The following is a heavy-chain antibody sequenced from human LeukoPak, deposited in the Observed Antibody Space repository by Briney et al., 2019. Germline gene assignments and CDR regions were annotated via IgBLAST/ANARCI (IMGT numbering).Heavy chain of an antibody. V-gene: IGHV4-34*01. CDR3: ARPSRRLGATYCSGGSCYSFPFDY. Sequence: PGGSLRLSCAASGFTFSSYEMNWVRQAPGKGLEWIGEINRSGSTNYNPSLKSRVTISVDTSKNQFSLKLSSVTAADTAVYYCARPSRRLGATYCSGGSCYSFPFDYWGQGTLVTVSS. D-gene: IGHD2-15*01. CDR1: GFTFSSYE. J-gene: IGHJ4*02. CDR2: INRSGST.